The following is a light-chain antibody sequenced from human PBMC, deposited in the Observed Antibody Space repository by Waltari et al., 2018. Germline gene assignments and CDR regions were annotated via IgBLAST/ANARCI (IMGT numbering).Light chain of an antibody. CDR1: SGSLSTTSY. CDR3: SLYMGSGIWV. Sequence: QTVVTQEPSLSVSPGGPVTLTCPLSSGSLSTTSYATWYQQTPGQAPRTLVYKGNSRSAGVPDLVSGSILGNKAALTITGAQADDECDYYCSLYMGSGIWVFGGGTKLTVL. J-gene: IGLJ3*02. V-gene: IGLV8-61*01. CDR2: KGN.